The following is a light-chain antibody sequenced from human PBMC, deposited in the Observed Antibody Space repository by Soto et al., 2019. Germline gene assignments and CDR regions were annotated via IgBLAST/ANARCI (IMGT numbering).Light chain of an antibody. CDR2: DAS. CDR3: QQYNSYRT. Sequence: DIQMTKSPSTLSATVGDRVTITCRASQSISSWLPWYQQKPGKVPKLLIYDASTLESGVPSRFSGSGSGTEFTLTISSLQPDDFATYYCQQYNSYRTFGQGTKVDI. CDR1: QSISSW. V-gene: IGKV1-5*01. J-gene: IGKJ1*01.